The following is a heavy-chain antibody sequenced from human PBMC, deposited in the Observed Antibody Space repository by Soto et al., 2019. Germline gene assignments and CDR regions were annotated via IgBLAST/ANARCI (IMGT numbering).Heavy chain of an antibody. CDR2: MSWNSGNI. V-gene: IGHV3-9*01. J-gene: IGHJ3*02. CDR3: AKDIGGEMHAFDI. CDR1: GFGFGGYA. Sequence: LRLSCVASGFGFGGYAMHWVRQGPGKGLEWVSGMSWNSGNIGYADSVKGRFTISRDNAKNSLYLQMNSLSAEDTALYYCAKDIGGEMHAFDIWGQGTMVTVSS. D-gene: IGHD2-15*01.